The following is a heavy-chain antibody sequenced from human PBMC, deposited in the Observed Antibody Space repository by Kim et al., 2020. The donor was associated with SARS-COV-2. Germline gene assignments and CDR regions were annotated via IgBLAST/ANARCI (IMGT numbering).Heavy chain of an antibody. V-gene: IGHV1-8*01. Sequence: ASVKVSCKASGYTFTSYDINWVRQATGQGLEWMGWMNPNSGNTGYAQKFQGRVTMTRNTSISTAYMELSSLRSEDTAVYYCARAGRYFDWLRTTLHRNWFDPWGQGNLVTVSS. CDR3: ARAGRYFDWLRTTLHRNWFDP. CDR1: GYTFTSYD. D-gene: IGHD3-9*01. J-gene: IGHJ5*02. CDR2: MNPNSGNT.